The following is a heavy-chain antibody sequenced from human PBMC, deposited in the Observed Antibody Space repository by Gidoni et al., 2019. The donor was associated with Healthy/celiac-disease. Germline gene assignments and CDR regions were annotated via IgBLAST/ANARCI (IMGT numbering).Heavy chain of an antibody. D-gene: IGHD5-12*01. V-gene: IGHV3-13*01. CDR3: ARVDESGRGFDY. Sequence: EVQLVESGGGLVQPGGSLRLSCAASGFTFSSYDMHWVRQATGKGLEWVSAIGTAGDTYYPGSVKGRFTISRENAKNSLYLQMNSLRAGDTAVYYCARVDESGRGFDYWGQGTLVTVSS. J-gene: IGHJ4*02. CDR1: GFTFSSYD. CDR2: IGTAGDT.